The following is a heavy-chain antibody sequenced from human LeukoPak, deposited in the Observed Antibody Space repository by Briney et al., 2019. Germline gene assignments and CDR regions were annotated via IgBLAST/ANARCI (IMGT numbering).Heavy chain of an antibody. Sequence: GASVKVSCKASGYTFTSYDINWVRQATGQGLEWMGWMNPNSGNTGYAQKFQGRVTITRNTSISTAYMELSSLRSEDTAVYYCARKLGYCSSTSCYYWFDPWGQGTLVTVSS. CDR1: GYTFTSYD. D-gene: IGHD2-2*01. CDR2: MNPNSGNT. J-gene: IGHJ5*02. CDR3: ARKLGYCSSTSCYYWFDP. V-gene: IGHV1-8*03.